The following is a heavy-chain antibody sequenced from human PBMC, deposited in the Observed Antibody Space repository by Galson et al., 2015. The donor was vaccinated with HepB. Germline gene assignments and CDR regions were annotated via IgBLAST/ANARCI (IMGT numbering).Heavy chain of an antibody. V-gene: IGHV1-2*05. J-gene: IGHJ4*02. D-gene: IGHD2-21*02. CDR3: ARDRVGDSDSGTFDY. CDR2: INPNIGAT. Sequence: PGQGLEWMGRINPNIGATNYAQNFQGRVTMTRDTSISTAYMELSRLRPGDTGVYYCARDRVGDSDSGTFDYWGQGNLVTVSS.